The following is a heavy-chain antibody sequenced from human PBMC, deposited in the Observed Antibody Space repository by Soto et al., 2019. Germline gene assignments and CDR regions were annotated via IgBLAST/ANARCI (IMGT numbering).Heavy chain of an antibody. J-gene: IGHJ5*02. CDR2: IYYSGST. CDR3: ARVCYYDSSGYYLEYNWFDP. V-gene: IGHV4-31*03. CDR1: GGSISSGGYY. D-gene: IGHD3-22*01. Sequence: SETLSLTCTVSGGSISSGGYYWSWIRQHPGKGLEWIGYIYYSGSTYYNPSLKSRVTISVDTSKNQFSLKLSSVTAADTAVYYCARVCYYDSSGYYLEYNWFDPWGQGTLVTVSS.